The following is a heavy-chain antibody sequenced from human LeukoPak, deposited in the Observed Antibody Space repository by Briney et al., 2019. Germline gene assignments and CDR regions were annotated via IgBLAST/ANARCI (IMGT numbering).Heavy chain of an antibody. CDR1: GFTFSSYG. CDR2: IWYDGSNK. V-gene: IGHV3-33*01. D-gene: IGHD5-18*01. J-gene: IGHJ4*02. CDR3: ARDLYSDVDTAMVGY. Sequence: PGGSLRLSCAASGFTFSSYGMHWVRQAPGKGLEWVAVIWYDGSNKYYADSVKGRFTISRDNSKNTLYPQMNSLRAEDTAVYYCARDLYSDVDTAMVGYWGQGTLVTVSS.